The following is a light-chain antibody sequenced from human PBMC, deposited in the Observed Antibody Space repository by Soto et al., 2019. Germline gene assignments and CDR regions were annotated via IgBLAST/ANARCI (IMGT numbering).Light chain of an antibody. CDR3: XSYDSSLSGYVV. J-gene: IGLJ2*01. CDR2: GNS. CDR1: SSNIGAGYD. V-gene: IGLV1-40*01. Sequence: QAVVTQPPSVSGAPGQRVTISCTGSSSNIGAGYDVHWYQQLPGTAPKLLIYGNSNRPSGVPDRFSGSKSGTSASLAITGXXXXXXXXXYCXSYDSSLSGYVVFGGGTK.